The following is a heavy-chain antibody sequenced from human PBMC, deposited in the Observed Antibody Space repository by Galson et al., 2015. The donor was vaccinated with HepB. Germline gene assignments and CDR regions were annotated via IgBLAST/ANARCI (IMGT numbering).Heavy chain of an antibody. J-gene: IGHJ2*01. D-gene: IGHD6-19*01. V-gene: IGHV3-23*01. CDR1: GFTFSSYA. CDR3: AKEGPCGYSSGCPTPHAGYFDL. CDR2: ISGSGGST. Sequence: SLRLSCAASGFTFSSYAMSWVRQAPGKGLEWVSAISGSGGSTYYADSVKGRFTISRDNSKNTLYLQMNSLRAEDTAVYYCAKEGPCGYSSGCPTPHAGYFDLWGRGTLVTVSS.